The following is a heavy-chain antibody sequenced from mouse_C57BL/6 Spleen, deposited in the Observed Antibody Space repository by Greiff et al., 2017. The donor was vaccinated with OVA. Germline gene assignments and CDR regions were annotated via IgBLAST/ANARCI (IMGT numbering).Heavy chain of an antibody. CDR2: INPSTGGT. V-gene: IGHV1-42*01. D-gene: IGHD4-1*01. CDR1: GYSFTGYY. J-gene: IGHJ2*01. Sequence: VQLQQSGPELVKPGASVKISCKASGYSFTGYYMNWVKQSPEKSLEWIGEINPSTGGTTYTQKFKAKATLTVNKTSSTAYMQLKRLTSEDSAVYYCARNWDIDYWGQGTTLTVSA. CDR3: ARNWDIDY.